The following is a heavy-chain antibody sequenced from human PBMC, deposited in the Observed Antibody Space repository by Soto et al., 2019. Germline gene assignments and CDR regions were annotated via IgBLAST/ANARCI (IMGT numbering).Heavy chain of an antibody. D-gene: IGHD2-8*01. J-gene: IGHJ6*02. CDR1: SGSIRSSTNY. CDR3: ARGVSHYYYGLDV. CDR2: IYYSGST. V-gene: IGHV4-39*01. Sequence: PSETLSLTCTVSSGSIRSSTNYWGWIRQPPGKGLEWIGGIYYSGSTNYNPSLKSRITMSVDTSKNQVPLKLNAVTAADTALYYCARGVSHYYYGLDVWGRGTTVTVSS.